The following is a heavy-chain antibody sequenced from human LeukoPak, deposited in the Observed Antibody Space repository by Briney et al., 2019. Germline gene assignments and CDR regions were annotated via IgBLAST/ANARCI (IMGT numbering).Heavy chain of an antibody. D-gene: IGHD2-2*03. CDR2: INPNSGGT. V-gene: IGHV1-2*02. CDR1: GYTFTGYY. J-gene: IGHJ4*02. Sequence: GASVKVSCKASGYTFTGYYMHWVRRAPGQGLEWMGWINPNSGGTNYAQKFQGRVTMTRDTSISTAYMELSRLRSDDTAVYYCARIKMEGGGYWYYFDYWGQGTLVTVSS. CDR3: ARIKMEGGGYWYYFDY.